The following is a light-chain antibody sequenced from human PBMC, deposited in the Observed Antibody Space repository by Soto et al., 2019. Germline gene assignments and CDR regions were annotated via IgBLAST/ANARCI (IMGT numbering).Light chain of an antibody. CDR3: SSSTSRNPLV. CDR2: GVS. Sequence: QSVLTQPASVSASPGQSITISCTGGKNDIGSSDYVSWYQQHPGKAPKLIIYGVSNRPSGTSDRFSGSKSGNTASLTISGLQADDESDYYCSSSTSRNPLVFGGGTKVTVL. CDR1: KNDIGSSDY. V-gene: IGLV2-14*01. J-gene: IGLJ3*02.